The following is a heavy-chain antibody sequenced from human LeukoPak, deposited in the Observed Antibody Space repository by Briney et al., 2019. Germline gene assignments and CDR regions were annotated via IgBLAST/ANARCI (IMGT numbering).Heavy chain of an antibody. Sequence: SETLSLTCTVSGGSISSSGYYWGWIRQPPGKGLEWIGNVYYSGSSYYSPSLKSRVTISVDTSNNHFSLKLSSVTAADTAVYYCTRRREGSGHRDYWGQGTLVTVSS. J-gene: IGHJ4*02. CDR1: GGSISSSGYY. D-gene: IGHD5-12*01. CDR3: TRRREGSGHRDY. CDR2: VYYSGSS. V-gene: IGHV4-39*02.